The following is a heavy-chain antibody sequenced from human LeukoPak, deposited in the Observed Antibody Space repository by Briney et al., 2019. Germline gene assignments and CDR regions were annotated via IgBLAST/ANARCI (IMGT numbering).Heavy chain of an antibody. CDR1: NYPITSHY. CDR3: ARHVGRNYPEGGFDP. J-gene: IGHJ5*02. V-gene: IGHV4-38-2*02. D-gene: IGHD1-7*01. Sequence: SETLSLTCSVSNYPITSHYWGWIRQPPGKGLEWIGSIFYSGSAYYNSSLESRLSMSVDTSKNLFSLKLSSVTAADTAIYFCARHVGRNYPEGGFDPWGRGILVIVSS. CDR2: IFYSGSA.